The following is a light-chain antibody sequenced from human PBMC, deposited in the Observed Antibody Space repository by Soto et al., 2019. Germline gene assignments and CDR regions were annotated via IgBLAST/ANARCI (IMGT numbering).Light chain of an antibody. CDR2: KES. Sequence: DIQMTQSPSTLPASVGDRVIITCRASQSISGWLAWYQQKPGIDPKLLIYKESTLQDGVPPRFSGSGFGTEFTLTISSLQPDDCGLYYCQQYDVYSTFGQGTKVDIK. CDR1: QSISGW. V-gene: IGKV1-5*03. CDR3: QQYDVYST. J-gene: IGKJ1*01.